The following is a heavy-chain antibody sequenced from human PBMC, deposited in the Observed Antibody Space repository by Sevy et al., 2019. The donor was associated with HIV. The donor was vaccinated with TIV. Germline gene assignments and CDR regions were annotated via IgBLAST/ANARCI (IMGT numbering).Heavy chain of an antibody. CDR2: ISAYNGNT. Sequence: ASVKVSCKASGYTFTSYGISWVRQAPGQGLEWMGWISAYNGNTNYAQKLQGRVTMTTDTSTSTAYMELRSLRSDDTAVYYCARETMVRGVTGWFDPGAREPWSPSPQ. CDR1: GYTFTSYG. CDR3: ARETMVRGVTGWFDP. V-gene: IGHV1-18*01. J-gene: IGHJ5*02. D-gene: IGHD3-10*01.